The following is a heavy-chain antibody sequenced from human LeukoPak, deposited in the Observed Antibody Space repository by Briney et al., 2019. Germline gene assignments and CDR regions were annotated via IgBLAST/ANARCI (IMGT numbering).Heavy chain of an antibody. CDR2: ISGSGGST. Sequence: GGSLRLSCAASGFTFSSSAMSWVRQAPGRGLEWGSAISGSGGSTYYADSVKGRFTISRDNSKNTLYLQMNSLRAEDTAVYYCAKIFQSSSWFDLDYWGQGTLVTVSS. D-gene: IGHD6-13*01. CDR1: GFTFSSSA. J-gene: IGHJ4*02. V-gene: IGHV3-23*01. CDR3: AKIFQSSSWFDLDY.